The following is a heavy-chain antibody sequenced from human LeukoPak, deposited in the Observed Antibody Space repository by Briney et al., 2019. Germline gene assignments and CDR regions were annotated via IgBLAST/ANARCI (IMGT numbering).Heavy chain of an antibody. Sequence: PSETLSLTCTVSGGSISSYYWTWIRQPPGKGLEWIGCIYYSGSTNYNPSLKSRVPISVDTSKNQFSLKLSSVTAADTAVYYCATASPADDAFDIRGQGTMVTVSS. CDR3: ATASPADDAFDI. V-gene: IGHV4-59*01. CDR1: GGSISSYY. CDR2: IYYSGST. D-gene: IGHD2-21*02. J-gene: IGHJ3*02.